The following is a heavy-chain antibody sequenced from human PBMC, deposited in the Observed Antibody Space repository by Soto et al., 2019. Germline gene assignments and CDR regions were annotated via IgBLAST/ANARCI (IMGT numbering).Heavy chain of an antibody. V-gene: IGHV2-5*02. CDR2: IHWDSDN. Sequence: HINLINYAPTLVKPTQNLTLTCTFSGFPLSNYASSVGWVRHPQGRALERLALIHWDSDNPYNASLGNRLTITKDKTMNPVVLTLNNVDHANSATYYCAHRATMTIFGFIIDNGIWFDPFCQGDRVIVSS. CDR1: GFPLSNYASS. D-gene: IGHD3-3*01. CDR3: AHRATMTIFGFIIDNGIWFDP. J-gene: IGHJ5*02.